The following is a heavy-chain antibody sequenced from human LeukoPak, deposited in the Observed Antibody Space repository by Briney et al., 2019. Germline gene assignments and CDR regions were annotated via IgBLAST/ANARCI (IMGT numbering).Heavy chain of an antibody. V-gene: IGHV4-30-2*01. J-gene: IGHJ3*02. Sequence: SETLSLTCAVSGGSISSGGYSWSWIRQPPGKGLEWIGYIYHSGSTYYNPSLKSRVTISVDRSKNQFSLKLSSVTAADTAVYYCARAPGGGAFDIWGQGTMVTVSS. CDR3: ARAPGGGAFDI. CDR2: IYHSGST. CDR1: GGSISSGGYS. D-gene: IGHD2-8*02.